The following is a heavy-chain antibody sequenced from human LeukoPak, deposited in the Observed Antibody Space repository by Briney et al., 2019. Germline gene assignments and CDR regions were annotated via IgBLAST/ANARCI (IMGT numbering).Heavy chain of an antibody. CDR2: INPNSGGT. D-gene: IGHD1-20*01. CDR1: GYTFTGYY. CDR3: ARTLYNWSPHWYFDL. Sequence: ASVKVSCKASGYTFTGYYMHWVRQAPGQGLEWMGWINPNSGGTNYAQKFQGRATMTRDTSISTAYMELSRLRSDDTAVYYCARTLYNWSPHWYFDLWGRGTLVTVSS. V-gene: IGHV1-2*02. J-gene: IGHJ2*01.